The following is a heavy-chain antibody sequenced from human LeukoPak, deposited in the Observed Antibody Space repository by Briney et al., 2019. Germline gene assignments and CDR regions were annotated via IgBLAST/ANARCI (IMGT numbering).Heavy chain of an antibody. V-gene: IGHV3-33*06. J-gene: IGHJ4*02. D-gene: IGHD6-13*01. CDR1: GFPFSSYG. CDR3: AKDSLAAAGKFDY. CDR2: IWYDGSNK. Sequence: SGRSLRLSCAASGFPFSSYGMHWVRQAPGKGLEWVAVIWYDGSNKYYADSVKGRFTISRDNSKNTLYLQMNSLRAEDTAVYYCAKDSLAAAGKFDYWGQGTLVTVSS.